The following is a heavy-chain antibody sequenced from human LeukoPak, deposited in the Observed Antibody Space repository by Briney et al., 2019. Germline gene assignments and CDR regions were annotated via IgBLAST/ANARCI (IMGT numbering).Heavy chain of an antibody. CDR3: AKGQTVGATSWFDP. J-gene: IGHJ5*02. D-gene: IGHD1-26*01. Sequence: GGSPRLSCAASGFTFDDYAMHWVRQAPGKGLEWVSGISWNSGSIGYADSVKGRFTISRDNAKNSLYLQMNSLRAEDTALYYCAKGQTVGATSWFDPWGQGTLVTVSS. CDR2: ISWNSGSI. CDR1: GFTFDDYA. V-gene: IGHV3-9*01.